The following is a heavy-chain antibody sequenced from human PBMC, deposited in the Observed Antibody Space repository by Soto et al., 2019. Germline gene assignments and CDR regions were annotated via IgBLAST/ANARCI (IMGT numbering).Heavy chain of an antibody. J-gene: IGHJ4*02. D-gene: IGHD4-17*01. CDR2: TYSGGDT. Sequence: EVRLVESGGGLVQPGGSLRLSCAASGVTVGNNYMSWVRQAPGKGLEWVSVTYSGGDTRYADSVKGRFTMSRDSTKNXVXXXXXXXXXXXTXVYFCARNVPVTALGYWGQGSLVTVSS. V-gene: IGHV3-66*01. CDR1: GVTVGNNY. CDR3: ARNVPVTALGY.